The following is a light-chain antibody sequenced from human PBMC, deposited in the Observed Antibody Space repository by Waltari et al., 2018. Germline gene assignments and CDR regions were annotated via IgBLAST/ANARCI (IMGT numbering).Light chain of an antibody. J-gene: IGKJ4*01. CDR2: WSS. CDR1: QSVLKSSTNKNY. V-gene: IGKV4-1*01. Sequence: EIVMTQSPESLAVSLGERATLNFKSSQSVLKSSTNKNYLAWYQHRPGQPPKLLFYWSSTRESGVPDRFSTSGSGTDFTLTISSLQAEDVAVYYCQQYYNAPVTFGGGTKMEIK. CDR3: QQYYNAPVT.